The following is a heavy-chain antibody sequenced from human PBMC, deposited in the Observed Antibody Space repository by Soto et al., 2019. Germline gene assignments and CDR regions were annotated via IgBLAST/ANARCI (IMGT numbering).Heavy chain of an antibody. D-gene: IGHD1-1*01. Sequence: QVQRVQSGAEVKKPGASVKVSCKVSGYTLTELSMHWVRQAPGKGLEWMGGFDPEDGETIYAQKFQGRVTMTEVTSTDTAYXEXXXLXXADTAVYSCATATELGAPRSTTGGLYYYYYHGMDVWGQGTTVTVSS. CDR3: ATATELGAPRSTTGGLYYYYYHGMDV. V-gene: IGHV1-24*01. J-gene: IGHJ6*02. CDR1: GYTLTELS. CDR2: FDPEDGET.